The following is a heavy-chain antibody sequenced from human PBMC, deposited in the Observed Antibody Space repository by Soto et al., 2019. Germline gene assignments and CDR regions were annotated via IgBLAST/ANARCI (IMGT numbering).Heavy chain of an antibody. CDR2: IDSSGNT. CDR1: GGPFSHTPYY. V-gene: IGHV4-31*03. D-gene: IGHD6-19*01. CDR3: ARVHPGQWAVNS. Sequence: PSETLSLTCTVSGGPFSHTPYYWAWIRQRPGEGLEWIGYIDSSGNTYYTPSRRSRLNMSVDTSKNQFSLNLSSVTAADTAVYHCARVHPGQWAVNSWGQGTLVTVSS. J-gene: IGHJ5*02.